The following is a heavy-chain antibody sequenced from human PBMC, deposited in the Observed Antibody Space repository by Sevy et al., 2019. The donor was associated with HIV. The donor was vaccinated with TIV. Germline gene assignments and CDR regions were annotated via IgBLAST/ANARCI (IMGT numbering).Heavy chain of an antibody. Sequence: SETLSLTCAVYGGSFSGYYWSWIRQPPGKGLEWIGEINHSGGTNYNSSLKSRVTISVDTSRNQFSLKLNSVTAADTAVYYCARHCTGSSCSHAFDIWGQGTMVTVSS. CDR1: GGSFSGYY. V-gene: IGHV4-34*01. D-gene: IGHD2-15*01. CDR3: ARHCTGSSCSHAFDI. J-gene: IGHJ3*02. CDR2: INHSGGT.